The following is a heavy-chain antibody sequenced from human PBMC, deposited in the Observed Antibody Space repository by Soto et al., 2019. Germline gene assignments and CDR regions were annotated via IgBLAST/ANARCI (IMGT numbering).Heavy chain of an antibody. V-gene: IGHV4-39*01. CDR3: ARLPTSDIVLMVYAERYWYFDL. CDR2: IYYSGST. CDR1: GGSISSSSYY. J-gene: IGHJ2*01. D-gene: IGHD2-8*01. Sequence: QLQLQESGPGLVKPSETLSLTCTVSGGSISSSSYYWGWIRQPPGKGLEWIGSIYYSGSTYYNPSLKSRVTISVDTSKNQFSLKLSSVTAADTAVYYCARLPTSDIVLMVYAERYWYFDLWGRGTLVTVSS.